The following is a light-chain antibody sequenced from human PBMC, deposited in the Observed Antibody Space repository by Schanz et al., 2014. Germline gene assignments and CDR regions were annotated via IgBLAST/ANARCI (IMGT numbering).Light chain of an antibody. J-gene: IGKJ3*01. CDR1: QDISNY. CDR3: QHYDGDS. Sequence: DIQMTQSPSAMSASVGDRVTITCRASQDISNYLAWFQQKPGKAPKLLIYDASSLESGVPSRFSGSGSGTEFNLTISCLQPDDFACYFCQHYDGDSFGPGTKVDIK. V-gene: IGKV1-17*03. CDR2: DAS.